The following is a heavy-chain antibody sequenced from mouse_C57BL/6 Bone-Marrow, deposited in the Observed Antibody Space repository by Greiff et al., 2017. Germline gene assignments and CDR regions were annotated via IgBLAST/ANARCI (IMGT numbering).Heavy chain of an antibody. J-gene: IGHJ4*01. CDR1: EYEFPSHD. V-gene: IGHV5-2*01. CDR2: INSDGGST. D-gene: IGHD1-1*02. Sequence: EVKVIESGGGLVQPGESLKLSCESNEYEFPSHDMSWVRKTPEKRLELVAAINSDGGSTYYPDTMERRFIISRDNTKKTLYLQMSSLRSEDTALYYCARQGRYVGYAMDYWGQGTSVTVSS. CDR3: ARQGRYVGYAMDY.